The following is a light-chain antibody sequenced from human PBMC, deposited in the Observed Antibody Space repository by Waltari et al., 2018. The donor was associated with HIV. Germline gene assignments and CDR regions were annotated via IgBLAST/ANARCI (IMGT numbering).Light chain of an antibody. CDR2: EVS. J-gene: IGLJ2*01. V-gene: IGLV2-14*01. CDR3: SSYTTSSSLL. CDR1: SSAVGGSSC. Sequence: QSALTQPASVSGSPGQSITISCTGTSSAVGGSSCLSGYQQHPGKAPKLMIYEVSNRPSGVSNRFSGSKSGNTASLTISGLQAEDEADYYCSSYTTSSSLLFGGGTKLTVL.